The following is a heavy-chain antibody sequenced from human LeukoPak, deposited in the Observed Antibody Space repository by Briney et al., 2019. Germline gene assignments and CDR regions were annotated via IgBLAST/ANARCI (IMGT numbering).Heavy chain of an antibody. CDR1: GGSISSGGYS. J-gene: IGHJ3*02. CDR2: IYYSGST. V-gene: IGHV4-30-2*03. Sequence: SQTLSLTCAVSGGSISSGGYSWSWIRQPPGKGLEWIGSIYYSGSTYYNPSLKSRVTISVDTSKNQFSLKLSSVTAADTAVYYCASFYSSSWYGAFDIWGQGTMVTVSS. D-gene: IGHD6-13*01. CDR3: ASFYSSSWYGAFDI.